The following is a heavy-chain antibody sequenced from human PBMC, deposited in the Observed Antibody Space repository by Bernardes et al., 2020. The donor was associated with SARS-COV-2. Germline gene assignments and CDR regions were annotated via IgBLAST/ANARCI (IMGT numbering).Heavy chain of an antibody. CDR3: ARGGAVTKFVVSETNWFDP. Sequence: WGSLRLSCAASGFTFSSYSMNWLRQAPGKGLEWVASISSSSSYIFYADSVQGRFTISRDNAKNSLYLQMNSLRGDDTAVYYCARGGAVTKFVVSETNWFDPWGEGALVIVSS. J-gene: IGHJ5*02. CDR2: ISSSSSYI. CDR1: GFTFSSYS. V-gene: IGHV3-21*06. D-gene: IGHD3-9*01.